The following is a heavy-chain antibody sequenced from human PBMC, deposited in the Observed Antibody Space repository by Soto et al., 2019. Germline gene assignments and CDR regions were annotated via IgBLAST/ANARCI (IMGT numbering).Heavy chain of an antibody. J-gene: IGHJ5*01. CDR1: GDSINNYY. V-gene: IGHV4-59*01. CDR3: AREGEVVCLGGNCYWGWFDS. Sequence: QVQLQESGPGLVKPSETLSLTCTVSGDSINNYYWSWIRQPPGKGLEWIGLIYYTGATDYNPSLRGRVTISVDTSKSQFSVRLISVSAADTVVYYSAREGEVVCLGGNCYWGWFDSWGQGTRVTVSS. D-gene: IGHD2-21*01. CDR2: IYYTGAT.